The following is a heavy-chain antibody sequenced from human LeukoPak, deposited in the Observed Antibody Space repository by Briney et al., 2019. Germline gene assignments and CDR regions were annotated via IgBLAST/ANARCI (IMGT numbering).Heavy chain of an antibody. J-gene: IGHJ4*02. D-gene: IGHD3-10*01. CDR2: ISGSADST. CDR3: AKDALVLTVRGFLDY. Sequence: TGGSLRLSCEASGFTFSAYAMTWVRQAPGKGLEWVSAISGSADSTSYADSVRGRFTISRDNSKNTLFLQMNSLRAEDTAVYYCAKDALVLTVRGFLDYWGRGTLVTVSS. V-gene: IGHV3-23*01. CDR1: GFTFSAYA.